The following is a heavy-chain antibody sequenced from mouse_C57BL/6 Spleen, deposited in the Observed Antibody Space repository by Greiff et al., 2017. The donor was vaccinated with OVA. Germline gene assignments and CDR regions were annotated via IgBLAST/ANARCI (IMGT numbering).Heavy chain of an antibody. Sequence: VQLQQSGAELARPGASVKLSCKASGYTFTSYGISWVKQRTGQGLEWIGEIYPRSGNTYYNEKFKGKATLTADKSSSTAYMELRSLTSEDSAVYFCARYEGDGYYRDYAMDYWGQGTSVTVSS. D-gene: IGHD2-3*01. CDR3: ARYEGDGYYRDYAMDY. CDR2: IYPRSGNT. J-gene: IGHJ4*01. CDR1: GYTFTSYG. V-gene: IGHV1-81*01.